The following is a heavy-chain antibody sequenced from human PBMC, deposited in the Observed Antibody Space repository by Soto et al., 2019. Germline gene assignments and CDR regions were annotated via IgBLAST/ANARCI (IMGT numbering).Heavy chain of an antibody. Sequence: ASVKVSCKASGYPFTSYGISWVRQAPGQGPEWMEWNSAYNGNTNYAQKLQGRVTMTTETSTSIAYMELRSLRSDDTAVYYCARDPIVGATENDYWGQGTLVTVSS. V-gene: IGHV1-18*01. J-gene: IGHJ4*02. D-gene: IGHD1-26*01. CDR3: ARDPIVGATENDY. CDR1: GYPFTSYG. CDR2: NSAYNGNT.